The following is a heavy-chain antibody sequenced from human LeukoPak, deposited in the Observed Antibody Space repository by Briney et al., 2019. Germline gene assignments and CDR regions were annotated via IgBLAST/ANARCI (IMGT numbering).Heavy chain of an antibody. J-gene: IGHJ4*02. CDR3: ARGLLWFGERWPYYFDY. CDR1: GFTVSSNY. CDR2: IYSGGST. V-gene: IGHV3-53*01. Sequence: PGGSLRLSCAASGFTVSSNYMSWVRQAPGKGLKWVSVIYSGGSTYYADSVKGRFTISRDNSKNTLYLQMNSLRAEDTAVYYCARGLLWFGERWPYYFDYWGQGTLVTVSS. D-gene: IGHD3-10*01.